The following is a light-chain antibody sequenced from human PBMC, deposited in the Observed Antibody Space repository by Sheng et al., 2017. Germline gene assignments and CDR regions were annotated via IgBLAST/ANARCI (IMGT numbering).Light chain of an antibody. CDR3: QQYASSSPPWT. V-gene: IGKV3-20*01. CDR1: QSVSSN. CDR2: GAS. J-gene: IGKJ1*01. Sequence: EIVMTQSPATLSLSPGERATLSCRASQSVSSNVAWYQQKPGLAPRLLIYGASGRATGIPDRFSGSGSGTDFSLTISRLEPEDLAVYYCQQYASSSPPWTFGQGTKVEIK.